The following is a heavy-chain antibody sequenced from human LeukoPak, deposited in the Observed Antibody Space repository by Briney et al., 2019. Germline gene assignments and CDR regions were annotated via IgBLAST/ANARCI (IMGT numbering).Heavy chain of an antibody. D-gene: IGHD6-19*01. J-gene: IGHJ5*02. CDR3: ARGAVAGENWFDP. CDR1: GYTFTSYG. CDR2: ISAYNGNT. V-gene: IGHV1-18*01. Sequence: ASVTVSCTASGYTFTSYGTSRVRQAPGQGLEWMGWISAYNGNTNYAQKLQGRTTMTTDTSTSTAYMELRSLRSDDTAVYYCARGAVAGENWFDPWGQGTLVTVSS.